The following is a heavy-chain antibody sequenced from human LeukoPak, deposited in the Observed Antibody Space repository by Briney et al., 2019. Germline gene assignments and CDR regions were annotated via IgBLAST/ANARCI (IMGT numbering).Heavy chain of an antibody. CDR3: TTGPF. J-gene: IGHJ4*02. CDR1: GFTFTNAW. CDR2: IKTKTDGETT. V-gene: IGHV3-15*01. Sequence: GGSLRLSCAASGFTFTNAWMTWVRQAPGKGLEWVGRIKTKTDGETTDYAAPVKGRFTISRDDSRNTLYLQMNSLKTEDTAVYYCTTGPFWGQGTLVTVSS.